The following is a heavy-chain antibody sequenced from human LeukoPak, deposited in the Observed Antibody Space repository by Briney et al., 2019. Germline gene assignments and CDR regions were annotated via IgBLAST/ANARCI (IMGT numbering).Heavy chain of an antibody. CDR2: IRYDGSNK. CDR1: GFTFSSYG. V-gene: IGHV3-30*02. J-gene: IGHJ4*02. Sequence: PGGSLRLSCAASGFTFSSYGMHWVRQAPGKGLEWVAFIRYDGSNKYYADSVKGRFTISRDNSKNTLYLQMNSLRAEDTAVYYCAKAPIRYSSSSNYFDYWGQGTLVTVSS. D-gene: IGHD6-13*01. CDR3: AKAPIRYSSSSNYFDY.